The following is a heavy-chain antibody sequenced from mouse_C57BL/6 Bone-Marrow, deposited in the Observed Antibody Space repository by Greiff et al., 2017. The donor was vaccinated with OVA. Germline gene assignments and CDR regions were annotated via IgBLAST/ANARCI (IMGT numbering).Heavy chain of an antibody. Sequence: VQRVESGAELARPGASVKLSCKASGYTFTSYGISWVKQRTGQGLEWIGEIYPRSGNTYYNEKFKGKATLTADKSSSTAYMELRSLTSEDSAVYFCARWGYVYWYFDVWGTGTTVTVSS. J-gene: IGHJ1*03. CDR3: ARWGYVYWYFDV. CDR1: GYTFTSYG. V-gene: IGHV1-81*01. D-gene: IGHD2-2*01. CDR2: IYPRSGNT.